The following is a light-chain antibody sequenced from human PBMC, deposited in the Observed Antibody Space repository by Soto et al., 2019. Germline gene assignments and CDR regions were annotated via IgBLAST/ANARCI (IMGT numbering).Light chain of an antibody. V-gene: IGLV2-23*02. CDR1: STDIGTYSR. Sequence: QSVLTQPASVSGSPGQSITISCTGTSTDIGTYSRVSWYLQYPGKAPKLMIYDVTKRPSGVSNRFSGSRSGSTASLTISGLQAEDEANYYCCSYAGTRTWVFGGGTKVTVL. CDR2: DVT. J-gene: IGLJ3*02. CDR3: CSYAGTRTWV.